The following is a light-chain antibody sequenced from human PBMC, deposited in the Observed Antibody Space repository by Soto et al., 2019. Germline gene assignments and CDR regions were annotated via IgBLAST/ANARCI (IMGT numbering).Light chain of an antibody. J-gene: IGKJ1*01. V-gene: IGKV3-20*01. Sequence: DIGLTQAPDTLSFSPGGRATLSCRASQTVTNNHLAWYQQKPGQAPRLLIYNVSRRATGIPDRFSGSGSGTDFTLTISRLEPEDFAVYYCQQYGSSPTCTFGLGTRVEIK. CDR3: QQYGSSPTCT. CDR2: NVS. CDR1: QTVTNNH.